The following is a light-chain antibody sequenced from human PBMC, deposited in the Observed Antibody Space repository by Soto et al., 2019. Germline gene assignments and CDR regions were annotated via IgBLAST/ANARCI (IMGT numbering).Light chain of an antibody. Sequence: DVQMTQSPSSLSASVGDRVTITCRASQSISSCLNWYQQKPGKAPKLLIYGASNLQSGVPSRFSGRESGTDFILTISSLQPEDFATYICQQIYVAPVTFGQGTKVEVQ. CDR3: QQIYVAPVT. CDR1: QSISSC. V-gene: IGKV1-39*01. J-gene: IGKJ1*01. CDR2: GAS.